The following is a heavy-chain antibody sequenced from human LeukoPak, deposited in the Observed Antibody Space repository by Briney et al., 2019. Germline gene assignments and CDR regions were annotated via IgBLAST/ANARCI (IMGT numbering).Heavy chain of an antibody. CDR1: GFTFSSYA. CDR2: ISYDGSNK. CDR3: ARDPSIRVDSGSYFDY. J-gene: IGHJ4*02. V-gene: IGHV3-30*01. Sequence: GGSLRLSCAASGFTFSSYAMHWVRQAPGKGLEWVAVISYDGSNKYYADSVKGRFTISRDNSKNTPYLQMNSLRAEDTAVYYCARDPSIRVDSGSYFDYWGQGTLVTVSS. D-gene: IGHD1-26*01.